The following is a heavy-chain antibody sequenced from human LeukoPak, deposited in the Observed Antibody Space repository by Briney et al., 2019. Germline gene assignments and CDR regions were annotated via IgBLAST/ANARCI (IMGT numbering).Heavy chain of an antibody. J-gene: IGHJ4*02. D-gene: IGHD6-6*01. CDR3: AREHSSSSGSVSDY. V-gene: IGHV3-48*02. CDR1: GFTFSSYN. CDR2: ISSSSSTI. Sequence: GGSLRLSCTAPGFTFSSYNMNWVRQAPGKGLEWVSYISSSSSTIYYADSVKGRFTISRDNAKNSLYLQMNSLRDEDTAVYYCAREHSSSSGSVSDYWGQGTLVTVSS.